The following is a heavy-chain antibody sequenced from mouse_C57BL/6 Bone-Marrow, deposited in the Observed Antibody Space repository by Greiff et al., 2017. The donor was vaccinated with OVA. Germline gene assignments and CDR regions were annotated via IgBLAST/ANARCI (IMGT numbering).Heavy chain of an antibody. V-gene: IGHV1-64*01. D-gene: IGHD2-4*01. CDR3: ARAIYYDDNGEALFFGG. Sequence: QVQLQQSGAELVKPGASVKLSCKASGYTFTSYWMHWVKQRPGQGLEWIGKIHPNSGSTNYNEKFKGKATLTVDKSSSTAYMQLSSLTSEDSAVYFCARAIYYDDNGEALFFGGRGTVATV. CDR1: GYTFTSYW. J-gene: IGHJ1*03. CDR2: IHPNSGST.